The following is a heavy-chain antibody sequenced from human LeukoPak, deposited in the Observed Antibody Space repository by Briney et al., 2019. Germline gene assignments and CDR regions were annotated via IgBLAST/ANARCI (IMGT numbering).Heavy chain of an antibody. CDR3: ARDSGSYSAYYFDY. J-gene: IGHJ4*02. CDR2: ISPGASTI. D-gene: IGHD1-26*01. Sequence: GGSLRLSCAASGFTFSTYEMNWVRQAPGRGLEWVSFISPGASTIYYAGSVRGRFTISRDNAKNSLYLQMNSLRVEDTAVYYCARDSGSYSAYYFDYWGQGTLVTVSS. V-gene: IGHV3-48*03. CDR1: GFTFSTYE.